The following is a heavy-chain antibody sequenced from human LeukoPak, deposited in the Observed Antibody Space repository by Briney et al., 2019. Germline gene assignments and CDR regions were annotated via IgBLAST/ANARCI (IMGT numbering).Heavy chain of an antibody. CDR3: ATSLLGRYYYGSGSYYYYYMDV. V-gene: IGHV1-69*06. D-gene: IGHD3-10*01. CDR2: IIPIFGTA. CDR1: GGTFSSDA. Sequence: ASVKVSCKASGGTFSSDAISWVRQAPGQGLEWMGGIIPIFGTANYAQKSQGRVTITADKSTSTVYMELSSLRSEDTAVYYCATSLLGRYYYGSGSYYYYYMDVWGKGTTVTISS. J-gene: IGHJ6*03.